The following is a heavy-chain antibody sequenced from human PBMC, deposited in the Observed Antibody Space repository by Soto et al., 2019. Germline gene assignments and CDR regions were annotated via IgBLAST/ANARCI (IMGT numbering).Heavy chain of an antibody. CDR1: GYSFTSYW. CDR3: ARLDYYDSSAYPNY. J-gene: IGHJ4*02. V-gene: IGHV5-10-1*01. Sequence: PGESLKISCKGSGYSFTSYWISWVRQMPGKGLEWMGRIDPSDSYTNYSPSFQGHVTISADKSISTACLQWSSLKASDTAMYFCARLDYYDSSAYPNYWGQGTLVTVSS. CDR2: IDPSDSYT. D-gene: IGHD3-22*01.